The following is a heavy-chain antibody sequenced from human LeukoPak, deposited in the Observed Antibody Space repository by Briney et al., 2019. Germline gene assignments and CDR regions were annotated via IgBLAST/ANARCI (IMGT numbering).Heavy chain of an antibody. CDR2: IHYTGVT. V-gene: IGHV4-34*01. D-gene: IGHD3-9*01. Sequence: MTSETLSLTCAVYGGSITGYYWSWIRQTPGRGFEWVGEIHYTGVTSYNPPLKSRATISTDTSKNQFSLRLSSVTAADTAVYYCARGNILTGYCFDFWGQGALVTVSS. CDR1: GGSITGYY. J-gene: IGHJ4*02. CDR3: ARGNILTGYCFDF.